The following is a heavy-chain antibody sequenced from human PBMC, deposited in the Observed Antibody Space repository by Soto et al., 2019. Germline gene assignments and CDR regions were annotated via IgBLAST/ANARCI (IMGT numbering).Heavy chain of an antibody. J-gene: IGHJ4*02. V-gene: IGHV4-31*03. D-gene: IGHD2-15*01. CDR3: ARRYGGNFDY. CDR2: IYYSGST. Sequence: PSETLSLTCTVSGGSISSGGYYWSWIRQHPGNGLEWIGYIYYSGSTYYNPSLKSRVTISVDTSKNQFSLKLSSVTAADTAVYYCARRYGGNFDYWGQGTLVTVPQ. CDR1: GGSISSGGYY.